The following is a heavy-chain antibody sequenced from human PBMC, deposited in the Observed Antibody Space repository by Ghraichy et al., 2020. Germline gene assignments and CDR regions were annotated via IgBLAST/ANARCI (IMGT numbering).Heavy chain of an antibody. J-gene: IGHJ4*02. CDR1: GGSISSSSYY. D-gene: IGHD3-10*01. V-gene: IGHV4-39*01. Sequence: SETLSLTCTVSGGSISSSSYYWGWIRQPPGKGLEWIGSIYYSGSTYYNPSLKSRVTISVDTSKNQFSLKLSSVTASDTAVYYCASQTAYYYGSGTPRGFTDYWGQGTLVTVSS. CDR3: ASQTAYYYGSGTPRGFTDY. CDR2: IYYSGST.